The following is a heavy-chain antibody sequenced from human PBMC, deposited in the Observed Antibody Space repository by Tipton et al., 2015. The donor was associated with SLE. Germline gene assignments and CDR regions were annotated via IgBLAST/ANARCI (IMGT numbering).Heavy chain of an antibody. V-gene: IGHV1-18*01. CDR3: VRDGYHFDIWSGVDF. D-gene: IGHD3-3*01. J-gene: IGHJ4*02. CDR2: ISPYNGKT. CDR1: GYTFTSFG. Sequence: QVQLVQSGAGVKKPGASVRVSCKASGYTFTSFGINWVRQAPGQGLEWMGWISPYNGKTNYTQKLQGRVTMTTDTSTSTAYMELRSLRSDDTAMYYCVRDGYHFDIWSGVDFWGQGTLVTVSS.